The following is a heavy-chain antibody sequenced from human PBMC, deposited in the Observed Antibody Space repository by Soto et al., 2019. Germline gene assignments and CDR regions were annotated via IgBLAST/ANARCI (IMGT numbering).Heavy chain of an antibody. CDR3: ARSWVTGTGGIDV. D-gene: IGHD1-26*01. Sequence: QVQLVQSGAEVKKPGASVKVSCKASGYTFTSYGLSWVRQAPGQGLEWMGWINGYTGNTNYAQKFQGRVTMTTDTSTNTAYLDLWTLISDDTAVYSCARSWVTGTGGIDVWGQGTTVTVSS. CDR1: GYTFTSYG. CDR2: INGYTGNT. J-gene: IGHJ6*02. V-gene: IGHV1-18*01.